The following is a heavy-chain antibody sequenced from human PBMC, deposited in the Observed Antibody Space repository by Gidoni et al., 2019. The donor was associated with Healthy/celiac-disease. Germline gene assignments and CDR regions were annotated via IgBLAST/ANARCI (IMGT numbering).Heavy chain of an antibody. V-gene: IGHV1-18*01. J-gene: IGHJ5*02. D-gene: IGHD6-13*01. CDR3: ARDGPVVADMEQLARGNWFDP. CDR1: GYTFTSSG. CDR2: ISAYNGNT. Sequence: QVQLVQSGAEVKKPGASVKVSCKASGYTFTSSGLSWGRQAPGQGLEGMGWISAYNGNTNYAQKLQGRVTMTTDTSTSTAYMELRSLRSDDTAVYYCARDGPVVADMEQLARGNWFDPWGQGTLVTVSS.